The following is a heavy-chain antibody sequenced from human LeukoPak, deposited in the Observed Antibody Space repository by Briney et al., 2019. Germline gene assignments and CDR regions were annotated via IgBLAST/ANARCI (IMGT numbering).Heavy chain of an antibody. V-gene: IGHV3-7*05. D-gene: IGHD3-10*01. CDR3: AREMSWSGRDY. CDR2: IKQDGSEK. CDR1: GFIFSSHW. J-gene: IGHJ4*02. Sequence: PGGSLRLSCAASGFIFSSHWMSWVRQAPGKGLEWVANIKQDGSEKNYVGSVKGRFTISRDNAKNSLYLQMNSLRAEDTAVYYCAREMSWSGRDYWGQGTLVTVSS.